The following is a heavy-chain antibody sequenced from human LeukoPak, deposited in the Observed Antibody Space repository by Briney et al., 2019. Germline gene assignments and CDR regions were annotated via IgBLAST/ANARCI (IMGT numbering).Heavy chain of an antibody. CDR1: GGSIGSNY. Sequence: PSETLSLTCTVSGGSIGSNYCSWIRQPPGKGLEWIGYMDYSGSSNYRPSLESRVTISVDTSKNQFSLKLTSVTAADTAVYYCARGRGGATGFDYWGQGTLVTVSS. CDR2: MDYSGSS. CDR3: ARGRGGATGFDY. V-gene: IGHV4-59*01. D-gene: IGHD1-14*01. J-gene: IGHJ4*02.